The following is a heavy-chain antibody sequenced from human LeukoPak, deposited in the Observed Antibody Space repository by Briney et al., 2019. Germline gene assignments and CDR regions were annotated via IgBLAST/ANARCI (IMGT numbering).Heavy chain of an antibody. Sequence: GGSLRLSCAASGFTLSSYAMTWVRQAPGKGLEWVSDIGDSGATTYYADSVKGRFTISRDNSKNTPYLQMSSLRAEDTAVYFCASFHYYGSGAYYLSYWGQGTLVTVSS. CDR3: ASFHYYGSGAYYLSY. D-gene: IGHD3-10*01. V-gene: IGHV3-23*01. CDR2: IGDSGATT. J-gene: IGHJ4*02. CDR1: GFTLSSYA.